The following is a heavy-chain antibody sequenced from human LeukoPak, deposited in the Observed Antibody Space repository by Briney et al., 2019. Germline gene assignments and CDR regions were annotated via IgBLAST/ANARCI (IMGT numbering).Heavy chain of an antibody. Sequence: PSEALSLTCTVSGGSISSYHWSWIRQPPGKGLEWIGYMYDSGSTNYNPSLKSRVTISVDTSKNQFSLKLSSVTAADTAVYYCARATSSGYYNDYWGQGTLVTVSS. D-gene: IGHD6-19*01. CDR3: ARATSSGYYNDY. J-gene: IGHJ4*02. CDR2: MYDSGST. CDR1: GGSISSYH. V-gene: IGHV4-59*01.